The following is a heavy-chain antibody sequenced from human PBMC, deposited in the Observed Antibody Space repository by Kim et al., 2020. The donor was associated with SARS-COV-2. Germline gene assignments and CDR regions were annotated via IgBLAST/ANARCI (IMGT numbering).Heavy chain of an antibody. Sequence: GGSLRLSCVASGFAFRSYRMHWVRQVPGKSLQWVALSSFDGSIAYYEDSVMGRFIISRDNSRNTLYLQIKTLRNEDTGVYYCARAFCAATPCDTGVFHRLDVWGKGTSVTVSS. J-gene: IGHJ6*04. CDR1: GFAFRSYR. CDR3: ARAFCAATPCDTGVFHRLDV. CDR2: SSFDGSIA. V-gene: IGHV3-30*03. D-gene: IGHD2-15*01.